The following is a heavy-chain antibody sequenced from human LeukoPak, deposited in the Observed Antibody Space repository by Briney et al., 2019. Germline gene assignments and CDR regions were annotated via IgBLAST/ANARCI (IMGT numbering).Heavy chain of an antibody. D-gene: IGHD1-14*01. J-gene: IGHJ4*02. CDR1: GYTFTGYY. Sequence: ASVKVSCKASGYTFTGYYMHWVRQAPGQGLEWMGWINPNSGGTNYAQKFQGRVTMTRDTSISTAYMELSRLRSDDTAVYYCARVEGLGGRKIDYWGQGTLITVSS. CDR2: INPNSGGT. V-gene: IGHV1-2*02. CDR3: ARVEGLGGRKIDY.